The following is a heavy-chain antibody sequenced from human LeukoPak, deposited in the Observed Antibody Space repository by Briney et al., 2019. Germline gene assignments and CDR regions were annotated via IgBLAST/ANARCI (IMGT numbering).Heavy chain of an antibody. D-gene: IGHD3-16*01. CDR1: VFSVSSKY. V-gene: IGHV3-53*01. CDR2: IYSGGST. CDR3: AREGYDGAFDY. J-gene: IGHJ4*02. Sequence: GGSLRLSCVASVFSVSSKYMSWVRPAPGRGLEWVSVIYSGGSTYYADSVKGRFTISSDNSKNTLYLQMNSLRAEDTAVYYCAREGYDGAFDYWRQGTLVTVSS.